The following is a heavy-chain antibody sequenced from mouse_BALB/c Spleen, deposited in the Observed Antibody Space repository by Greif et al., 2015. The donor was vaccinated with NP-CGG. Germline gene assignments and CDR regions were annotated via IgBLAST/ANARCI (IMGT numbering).Heavy chain of an antibody. CDR1: GFTFSSYA. CDR3: AREYFDY. CDR2: ISSGGST. V-gene: IGHV5-6-5*01. J-gene: IGHJ2*01. Sequence: EVQVVESGGGLVKPGGSLELPCAASGFTFSSYAMSWVRPTPEKRLEWVASISSGGSTYYPDSVKGRFTISRDNARNILYLQMSSLRSVDTAMYYCAREYFDYWGQGTTLTVSS.